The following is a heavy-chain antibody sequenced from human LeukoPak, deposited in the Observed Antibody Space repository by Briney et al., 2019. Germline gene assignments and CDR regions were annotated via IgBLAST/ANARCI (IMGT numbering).Heavy chain of an antibody. CDR1: GFTFSSYS. V-gene: IGHV3-21*01. D-gene: IGHD5-18*01. CDR2: ISSSSSYI. J-gene: IGHJ4*02. CDR3: ARDLYEDTAMALDY. Sequence: PGGSLGLSCAASGFTFSSYSMNWVRQAPGKGLEWVSSISSSSSYIYYADSVKGRFTISRDNAKNSLYLQMNSLRAEDTAVYYCARDLYEDTAMALDYWGQGTLVTVSS.